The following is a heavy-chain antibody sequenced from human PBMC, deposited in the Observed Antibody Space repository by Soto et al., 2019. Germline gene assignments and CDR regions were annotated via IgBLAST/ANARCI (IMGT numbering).Heavy chain of an antibody. CDR2: IYYSGST. CDR3: ATLGYCSSTSCYSGLYYYYMDV. D-gene: IGHD2-2*02. V-gene: IGHV4-39*01. J-gene: IGHJ6*03. Sequence: QLQLQESGPGLVKPSETLSLTCTVSGGSISSSSYYWGWIRQPPGKGLEWIGSIYYSGSTYYNPSLKSRGTISVDTSKHQFSLKLSSVTAADTAVYYCATLGYCSSTSCYSGLYYYYMDVWGKGTTVTVSS. CDR1: GGSISSSSYY.